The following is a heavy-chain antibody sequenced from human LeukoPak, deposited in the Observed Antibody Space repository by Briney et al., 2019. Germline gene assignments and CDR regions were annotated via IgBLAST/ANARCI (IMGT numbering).Heavy chain of an antibody. V-gene: IGHV3-7*01. Sequence: PGGSLRLSCAASGFTFGRYWMSWVRQAPGKGLEWVANIKQDGSEKYYVDSVKGRFTISRDNAKNSLYLQMNSLRAGDTAVYYCARGGWLPDYWGQGTLVTVSS. D-gene: IGHD3-22*01. CDR2: IKQDGSEK. J-gene: IGHJ4*02. CDR3: ARGGWLPDY. CDR1: GFTFGRYW.